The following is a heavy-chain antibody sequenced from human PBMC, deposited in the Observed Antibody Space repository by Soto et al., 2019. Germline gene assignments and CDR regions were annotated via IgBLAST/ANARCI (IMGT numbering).Heavy chain of an antibody. CDR1: GGSFSGYC. Sequence: SETLSLTCAVYGGSFSGYCWSWIRQPPGKGLEWIGEITHSGSTNYNPSLKSRASISVDTSNNQFSLTLSSVTAADTAVYYCARYYDFWSAFYDRDVWGKGTTVTVSS. V-gene: IGHV4-34*01. CDR2: ITHSGST. CDR3: ARYYDFWSAFYDRDV. D-gene: IGHD3-3*01. J-gene: IGHJ6*03.